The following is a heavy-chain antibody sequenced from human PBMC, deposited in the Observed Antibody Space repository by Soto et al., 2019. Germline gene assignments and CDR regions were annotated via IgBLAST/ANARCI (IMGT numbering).Heavy chain of an antibody. CDR2: VSSDGTNI. D-gene: IGHD2-15*01. CDR3: AKASPPAGQWWATFDY. V-gene: IGHV3-30*18. CDR1: GFTFSSHG. J-gene: IGHJ4*02. Sequence: QVQLVESGGGVVQPGRSLRLSCAASGFTFSSHGMNWVRQAPGKGLEWVSIVSSDGTNIHYADSVQGRFTISRDNSKNTLYLQMNSLRAEDSAVYYCAKASPPAGQWWATFDYWGQGTLVTVSS.